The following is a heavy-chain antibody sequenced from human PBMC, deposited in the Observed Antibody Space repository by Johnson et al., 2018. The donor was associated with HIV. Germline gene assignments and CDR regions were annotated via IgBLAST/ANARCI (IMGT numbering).Heavy chain of an antibody. J-gene: IGHJ3*01. V-gene: IGHV3-23*04. Sequence: MQLVESGGGLVQPGGSLRLSCAASGFTFSSYAMSWVRQAPGKGLEWVSAISGSGGSTYYADSVKGRFTISRDNSNNTRFLQMNSLRAEDTAVYYCAREGVAVAGTPDAFDLWGQGTMVIVSS. CDR3: AREGVAVAGTPDAFDL. CDR2: ISGSGGST. D-gene: IGHD6-19*01. CDR1: GFTFSSYA.